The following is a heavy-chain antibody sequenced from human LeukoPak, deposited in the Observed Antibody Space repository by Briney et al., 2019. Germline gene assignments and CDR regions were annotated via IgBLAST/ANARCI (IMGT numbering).Heavy chain of an antibody. CDR1: GFTFSSYS. J-gene: IGHJ5*02. CDR2: ISSSSSYI. CDR3: ARRADYYDSSGYYVNWFDP. V-gene: IGHV3-21*01. D-gene: IGHD3-22*01. Sequence: GGSLRLSCAASGFTFSSYSMNWVRQAPGKGLEWVSSISSSSSYIYYADSVKGRFTISRDNAKNSLYLQTNSLRAEDTAVYYCARRADYYDSSGYYVNWFDPWGQGTLVTVSS.